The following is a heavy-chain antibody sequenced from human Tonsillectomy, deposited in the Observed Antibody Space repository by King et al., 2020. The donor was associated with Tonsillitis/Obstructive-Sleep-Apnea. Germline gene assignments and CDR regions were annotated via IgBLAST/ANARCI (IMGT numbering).Heavy chain of an antibody. CDR3: ARDGGHSGYDYQFDY. D-gene: IGHD5-12*01. J-gene: IGHJ4*02. V-gene: IGHV3-33*01. Sequence: VQLVESGGGVVQPGGSLRLSCAASGFTFSSYGMHWVRQAPGKGLEWVAVIWHDGSNEDYADSVKGRFIISRDNSKNTLYLQMNSLRAEDTAVYYCARDGGHSGYDYQFDYWGQGTLVTVSS. CDR2: IWHDGSNE. CDR1: GFTFSSYG.